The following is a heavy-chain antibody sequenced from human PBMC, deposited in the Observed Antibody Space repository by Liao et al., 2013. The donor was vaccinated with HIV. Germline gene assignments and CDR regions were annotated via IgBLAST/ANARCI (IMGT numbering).Heavy chain of an antibody. V-gene: IGHV4-59*01. Sequence: HVQLQESGPGLVKPSETLALTCTVSGDSMSPYYWSWIRQTPGKGLEWIAYIYYSGSTTYNPSLKSRVTMSVDTSKNQFSLRLISLTPADTAVYYCARSWAGDYYFDYWSQGTLVTVSS. J-gene: IGHJ4*02. CDR3: ARSWAGDYYFDY. CDR1: GDSMSPYY. CDR2: IYYSGST. D-gene: IGHD4-17*01.